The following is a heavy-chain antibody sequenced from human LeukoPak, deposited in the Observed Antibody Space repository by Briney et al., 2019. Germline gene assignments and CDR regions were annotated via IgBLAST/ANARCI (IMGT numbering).Heavy chain of an antibody. CDR1: GYTFTGYY. V-gene: IGHV1-2*02. CDR2: INPNSGGT. J-gene: IGHJ6*02. D-gene: IGHD5-18*01. Sequence: ASVKVSCKASGYTFTGYYMHWVRQAPGQGLEWMGWINPNSGGTNYAQKFQGRVTMTRDTSISTAYMELSRLRSDDTAVYYCASPGTADTYYYYYGMDVWGQGTTVTVSS. CDR3: ASPGTADTYYYYYGMDV.